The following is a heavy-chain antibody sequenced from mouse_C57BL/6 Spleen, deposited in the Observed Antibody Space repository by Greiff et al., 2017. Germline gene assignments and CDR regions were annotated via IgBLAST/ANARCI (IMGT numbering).Heavy chain of an antibody. CDR2: FNPSNGGT. CDR3: AREAAHATFDY. CDR1: GYTFTSYW. V-gene: IGHV1-53*01. Sequence: VQLQQPGTELVKPGASVKLSCKASGYTFTSYWMHWVKQRPGQGLEWIGNFNPSNGGTNYNEKFKSKATLTVDKSSSTAYMKLSSLTSEDYAVYYCAREAAHATFDYWGQGTTLTVSS. D-gene: IGHD3-2*02. J-gene: IGHJ2*01.